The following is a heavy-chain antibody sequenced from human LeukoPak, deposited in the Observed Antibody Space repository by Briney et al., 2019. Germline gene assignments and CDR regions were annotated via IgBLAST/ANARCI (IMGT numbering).Heavy chain of an antibody. CDR1: GYTFTSYD. J-gene: IGHJ4*02. CDR3: ARVVETPGTPLPLLLGN. Sequence: GASVKVSCKASGYTFTSYDINWVRQATGQGLEWMGWMNPNSGNTGYAQKFQGRVTMTRNTSISTAYMELSSLRSEDTAVYYRARVVETPGTPLPLLLGNWGQGTLVTVSS. D-gene: IGHD2-2*01. V-gene: IGHV1-8*01. CDR2: MNPNSGNT.